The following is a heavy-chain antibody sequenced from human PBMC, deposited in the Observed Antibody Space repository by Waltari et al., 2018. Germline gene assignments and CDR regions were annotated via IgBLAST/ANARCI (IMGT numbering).Heavy chain of an antibody. CDR1: GYTFTAYY. V-gene: IGHV1-2*02. Sequence: QEHLVQSGTEVKKPGASVRVSCKASGYTFTAYYIHWVRQAPGQGLQWMGCINPRSGETKVTQKFQGMVTTTRDTSLNTAYMEISSLVFDDTAVYYCAREGSHLTTVNDYWGQGTQVIVSS. J-gene: IGHJ4*02. D-gene: IGHD4-17*01. CDR3: AREGSHLTTVNDY. CDR2: INPRSGET.